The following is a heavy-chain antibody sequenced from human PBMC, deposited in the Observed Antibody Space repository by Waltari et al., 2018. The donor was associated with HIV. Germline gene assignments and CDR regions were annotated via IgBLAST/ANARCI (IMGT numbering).Heavy chain of an antibody. V-gene: IGHV1-69*01. CDR1: GGGFSSYT. CDR3: ARGGCSGRTCYSKSFDL. J-gene: IGHJ3*01. D-gene: IGHD2-15*01. CDR2: IIPKFGAT. Sequence: QVQLVQSGAEMKMPESSVKVSCKASGGGFSSYTISWVRQAPGQGLEWMGGIIPKFGATKNAQKFQGRVTITADDSTSTVYLELSSLTSDDTAVYYCARGGCSGRTCYSKSFDLWGQGTRVTVS.